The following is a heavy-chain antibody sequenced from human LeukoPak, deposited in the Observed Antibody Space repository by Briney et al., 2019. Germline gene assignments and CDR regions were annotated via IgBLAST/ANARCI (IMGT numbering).Heavy chain of an antibody. D-gene: IGHD6-13*01. CDR2: INPSGGST. CDR1: GYTFTSYY. V-gene: IGHV1-46*01. J-gene: IGHJ5*02. Sequence: ASVKLSCKAAGYTFTSYYMHLVRQAPGQGLEWMGIINPSGGSTSYAKKFKGRVTMTRDTSTSTVYMELSSLKSEDTAVYYCARGYSSSWDNWFDPWGQGTLVTVSS. CDR3: ARGYSSSWDNWFDP.